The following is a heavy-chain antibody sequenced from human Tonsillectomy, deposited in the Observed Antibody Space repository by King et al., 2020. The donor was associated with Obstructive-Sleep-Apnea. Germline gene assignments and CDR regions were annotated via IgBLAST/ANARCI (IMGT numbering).Heavy chain of an antibody. D-gene: IGHD6-19*01. Sequence: EVQLVESGGGLVQPGGSLRLSCAASGFTVSSNYMTWVRQAPGKGLEWVSVINIGVTTYYADSVKGRFTISRHDSKNTLYLQMNSLRSEDTAIYYCARGPGIPVSGTFDYWGQGTLVTVSS. CDR3: ARGPGIPVSGTFDY. CDR2: INIGVTT. J-gene: IGHJ4*02. CDR1: GFTVSSNY. V-gene: IGHV3-53*04.